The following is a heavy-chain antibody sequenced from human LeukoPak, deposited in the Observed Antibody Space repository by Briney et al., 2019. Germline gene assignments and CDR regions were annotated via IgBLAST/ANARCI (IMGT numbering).Heavy chain of an antibody. CDR2: INHSGTT. Sequence: SENLSLTCAVYGGSFSGYYWSWIRQPPGKGLEWNGEINHSGTTNYNPSLKSRVTISVDTSKNQFSLKLSSVTAADTAVYYCARGVWVVVVAATNDAFDIWGQGTMVTVSS. D-gene: IGHD2-15*01. V-gene: IGHV4-34*01. J-gene: IGHJ3*02. CDR1: GGSFSGYY. CDR3: ARGVWVVVVAATNDAFDI.